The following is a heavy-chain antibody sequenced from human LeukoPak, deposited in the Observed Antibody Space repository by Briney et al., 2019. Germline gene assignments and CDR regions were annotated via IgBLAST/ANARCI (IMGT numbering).Heavy chain of an antibody. CDR1: GFTFDNYA. V-gene: IGHV3-9*01. CDR2: ISWNSGYI. J-gene: IGHJ4*02. D-gene: IGHD6-19*01. CDR3: AKVRGSYSSGYFFDY. Sequence: GRSLRLSCAASGFTFDNYAMHWVRQAPGKGLEWLSIISWNSGYIGYADSVKGRFTISRDNAKKSLDLQMNSLRAEDTAFYYCAKVRGSYSSGYFFDYWGQGTLVTLSS.